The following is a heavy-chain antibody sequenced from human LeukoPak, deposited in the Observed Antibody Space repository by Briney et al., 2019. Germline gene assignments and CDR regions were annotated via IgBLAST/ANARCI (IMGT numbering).Heavy chain of an antibody. CDR2: INPSGGST. CDR3: ARAGYCSGGSCYPFRLFDY. CDR1: GYTFTSYY. J-gene: IGHJ4*02. Sequence: GASVKVSCKASGYTFTSYYMHWVRQAPGQGLEWMGIINPSGGSTSYAQKFQGRVTMTRDTSTSTVSMELSSLRSEDTAVYYCARAGYCSGGSCYPFRLFDYWGQGTLVTVSS. V-gene: IGHV1-46*01. D-gene: IGHD2-15*01.